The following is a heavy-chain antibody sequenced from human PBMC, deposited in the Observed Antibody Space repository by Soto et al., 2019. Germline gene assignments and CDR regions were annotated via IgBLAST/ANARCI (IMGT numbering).Heavy chain of an antibody. CDR2: ISYDGSNK. D-gene: IGHD2-15*01. CDR3: AKPIPNCSGGSCYPYYYYYGMDV. J-gene: IGHJ6*02. Sequence: QVQLVESGGGVVQPGRSLRLSCAASGFTFSSYGMHWVRQAPGKGLEGVAVISYDGSNKYYADSVKGRFTISRDNSKNTLYLQMNSLRAEDTAVYYCAKPIPNCSGGSCYPYYYYYGMDVWGQGTTVTVSS. V-gene: IGHV3-30*18. CDR1: GFTFSSYG.